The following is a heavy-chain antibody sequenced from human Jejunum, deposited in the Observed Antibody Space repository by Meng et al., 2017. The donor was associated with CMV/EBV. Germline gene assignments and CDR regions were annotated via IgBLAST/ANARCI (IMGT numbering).Heavy chain of an antibody. D-gene: IGHD3-16*01. CDR2: IDPTTGSA. Sequence: KASGYTLSDYYWHWVRQAPGQGLEWMGVIDPTTGSATYAETFQGRVTMTRDTSTSTVYMELSSLRSEDRAVYYCARAVVVRGSYTYDPWGQGTLVTVSS. CDR3: ARAVVVRGSYTYDP. V-gene: IGHV1-46*01. CDR1: GYTLSDYY. J-gene: IGHJ5*02.